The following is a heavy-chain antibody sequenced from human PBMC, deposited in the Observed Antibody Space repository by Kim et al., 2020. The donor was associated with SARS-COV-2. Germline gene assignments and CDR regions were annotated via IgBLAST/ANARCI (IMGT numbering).Heavy chain of an antibody. D-gene: IGHD5-18*01. CDR3: ARRTYSYGPNWFDP. Sequence: ASVKVSCKASGYTFTSYAMNWVRQAPGLGLEWMGWINTNTGNPTYAQGFTGRFVFSLDTSVSTAYLQISSLKAEDTAVYYCARRTYSYGPNWFDPWGQGTLVTVSS. V-gene: IGHV7-4-1*02. CDR1: GYTFTSYA. CDR2: INTNTGNP. J-gene: IGHJ5*02.